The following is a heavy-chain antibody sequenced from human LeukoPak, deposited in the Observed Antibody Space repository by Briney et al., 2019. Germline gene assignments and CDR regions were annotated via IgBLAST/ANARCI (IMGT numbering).Heavy chain of an antibody. CDR1: GGSISSYY. CDR3: ARLRATVTGWFDP. CDR2: IYYSGST. Sequence: SGPTLVNPSATLSLTCTVSGGSISSYYWSWIRKPPGKGLEWIGYIYYSGSTNYNPSLKSRVTISVATSKNHFSLKLISVTAAATAVYYCARLRATVTGWFDPWGQGTLVTASS. J-gene: IGHJ5*02. V-gene: IGHV4-59*08. D-gene: IGHD4-17*01.